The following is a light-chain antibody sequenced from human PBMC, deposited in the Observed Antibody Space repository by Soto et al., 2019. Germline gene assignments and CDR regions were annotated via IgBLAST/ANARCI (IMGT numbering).Light chain of an antibody. CDR2: EVV. Sequence: QSVLTQPPSASGSPGQSVTISCTGTKSDIGVYDFGSWYQHHPGKAPRLIIYEVVQRPSGVPDRFSGSKSGNTASLTVSGLQDADEADYFCKSYAGSNTYVFGSGTKLTVL. V-gene: IGLV2-8*01. CDR1: KSDIGVYDF. J-gene: IGLJ1*01. CDR3: KSYAGSNTYV.